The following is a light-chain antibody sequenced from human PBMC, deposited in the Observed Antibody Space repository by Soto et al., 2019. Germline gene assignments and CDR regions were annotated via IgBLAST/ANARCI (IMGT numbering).Light chain of an antibody. CDR2: GAS. Sequence: EIVLTQSPGTLSLSPGERATLSCRASQSVSNNYLAWYQQKPGQAPRLLIYGASSRATGFPDRFSGSGSGTDITLTISRLEPADWAVYYCQQYGSAPRTFGQGNKFAIK. V-gene: IGKV3-20*01. CDR3: QQYGSAPRT. CDR1: QSVSNNY. J-gene: IGKJ1*01.